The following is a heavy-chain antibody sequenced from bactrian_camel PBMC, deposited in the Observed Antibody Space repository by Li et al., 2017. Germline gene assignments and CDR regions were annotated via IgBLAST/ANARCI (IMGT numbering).Heavy chain of an antibody. D-gene: IGHD6*01. V-gene: IGHV3S40*01. CDR3: TTGGRLRYGGSWSEDFRY. Sequence: VQLVESGGGLVQPGGSLTLSCTASGSSFSSNVMSWVRRAPGKGLEWVSVIDRGGVSTYYADSVKGRFTISRDNAKNTLYLQLNVLKPEDTARYYCTTGGRLRYGGSWSEDFRYWGQGTQVTVS. CDR1: GSSFSSNV. J-gene: IGHJ6*01. CDR2: IDRGGVST.